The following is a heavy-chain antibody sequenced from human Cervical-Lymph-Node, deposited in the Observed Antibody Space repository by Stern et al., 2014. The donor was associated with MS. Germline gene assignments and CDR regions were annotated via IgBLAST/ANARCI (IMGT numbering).Heavy chain of an antibody. D-gene: IGHD2-15*01. CDR3: ARILGYCSGGSCYRWFDP. CDR2: NFSNDRK. CDR1: GFSLSNARMG. Sequence: QVTLKESGPVLVKPTETLTLTCTVSGFSLSNARMGVRWIRQPPGKALEWLAPNFSNDRKSYSPTLTRRITISKDTSKSQVVLTMTNMDPVDTATYYCARILGYCSGGSCYRWFDPWGQGTLVTVSS. V-gene: IGHV2-26*01. J-gene: IGHJ5*02.